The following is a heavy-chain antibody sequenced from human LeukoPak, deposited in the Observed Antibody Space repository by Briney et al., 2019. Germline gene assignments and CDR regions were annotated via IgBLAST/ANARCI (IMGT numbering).Heavy chain of an antibody. J-gene: IGHJ4*02. CDR1: GYTFTSYA. Sequence: ASVKVSCKASGYTFTSYAMHWVRQAPGQRLEWMGWINAGNGNTKYSQKFQGRVTITRDTSASTAYMELSSLRSEDTAVYYCARGSGYYYTFDYWGQGTLVTVSS. CDR3: ARGSGYYYTFDY. CDR2: INAGNGNT. V-gene: IGHV1-3*01. D-gene: IGHD3-22*01.